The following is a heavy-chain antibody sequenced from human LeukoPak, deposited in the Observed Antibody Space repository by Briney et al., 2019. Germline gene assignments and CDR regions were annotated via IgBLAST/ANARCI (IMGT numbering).Heavy chain of an antibody. CDR3: ARVRAIVVVQAAPDY. J-gene: IGHJ4*02. Sequence: GVSLRLFCAASGLTFSIYDMHWVRQAPGKGLEWVAVISYDGSNKYYADSVEGRYTISRDNSKNTLYLQMNSLRAEDTAVYYCARVRAIVVVQAAPDYWGQGILVTV. V-gene: IGHV3-30*01. CDR1: GLTFSIYD. D-gene: IGHD2-2*01. CDR2: ISYDGSNK.